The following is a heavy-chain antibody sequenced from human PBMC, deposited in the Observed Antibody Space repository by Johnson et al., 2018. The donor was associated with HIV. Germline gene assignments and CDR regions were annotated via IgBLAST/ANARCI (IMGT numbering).Heavy chain of an antibody. CDR3: AKDVSVVTPSGSFDI. D-gene: IGHD4-23*01. CDR1: GFTFSGYA. Sequence: VQLVESGGGLVQPGGSLRLSCAASGFTFSGYAMSWVRQAPGKGLDWVSTISGSGGSTYSADSVKGRFTISRDISKNTLYLQMNSLRAEDTAVYYCAKDVSVVTPSGSFDIWGQGTRVTVSS. J-gene: IGHJ3*02. CDR2: ISGSGGST. V-gene: IGHV3-23*04.